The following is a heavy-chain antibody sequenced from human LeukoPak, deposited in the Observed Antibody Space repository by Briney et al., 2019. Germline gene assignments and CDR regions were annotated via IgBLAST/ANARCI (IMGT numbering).Heavy chain of an antibody. CDR2: LSGSGDRT. Sequence: GGSLRLSCAASGFTFNTYDMSWVRQSPVKGLEWVSGLSGSGDRTYYTDSVKGRFTISRDNSKNTVYLQMNTLRAEDTALYYCARGGTLVRGGDPFDYWGQGTLVTVSS. D-gene: IGHD3-10*01. CDR1: GFTFNTYD. CDR3: ARGGTLVRGGDPFDY. J-gene: IGHJ4*02. V-gene: IGHV3-23*01.